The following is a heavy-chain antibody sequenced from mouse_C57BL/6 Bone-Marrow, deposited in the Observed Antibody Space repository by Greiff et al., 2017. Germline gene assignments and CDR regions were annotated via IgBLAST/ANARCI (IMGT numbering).Heavy chain of an antibody. D-gene: IGHD1-1*01. CDR3: ARSPITTVAYFDF. J-gene: IGHJ2*01. CDR1: GYTFTSYD. V-gene: IGHV1-85*01. Sequence: VQLVESGPELVKPGASVKLSCKASGYTFTSYDINWVKQRPGQGLEWIGWIYPRDGSTKYNEKFKGKATLTVDTSSSTAYMQLHSLTSEDSAVYFCARSPITTVAYFDFWGKGTTLTVSS. CDR2: IYPRDGST.